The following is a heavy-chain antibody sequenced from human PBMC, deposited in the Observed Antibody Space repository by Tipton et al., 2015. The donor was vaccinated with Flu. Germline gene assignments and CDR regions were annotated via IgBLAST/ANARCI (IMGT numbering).Heavy chain of an antibody. CDR1: GDSIDSRYY. V-gene: IGHV4-38-2*01. CDR3: AKTYGSFNWFDP. J-gene: IGHJ5*02. Sequence: TLSLTCFVSGDSIDSRYYWGWIRQPPGKGLEWIGHIFHTGTTYHKPSLKSRVTISINTSKNQLSLKLISVTAADTAVYFCAKTYGSFNWFDPWGQGTLVTVSS. D-gene: IGHD3-10*01. CDR2: IFHTGTT.